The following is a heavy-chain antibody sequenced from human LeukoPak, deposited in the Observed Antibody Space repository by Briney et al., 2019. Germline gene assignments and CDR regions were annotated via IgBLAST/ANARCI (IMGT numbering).Heavy chain of an antibody. CDR1: GASFTSAY. V-gene: IGHV4-34*01. J-gene: IGHJ5*02. D-gene: IGHD2-15*01. Sequence: PSETLSLTCAINGASFTSAYWNWIRQPPGKGLEWIGEINHAGTTSYNPSLKSRATISVDMSKNQFSLNLTSVTAADTAVYYCAGVLGTPGPWGPGTLVTVSS. CDR2: INHAGTT. CDR3: AGVLGTPGP.